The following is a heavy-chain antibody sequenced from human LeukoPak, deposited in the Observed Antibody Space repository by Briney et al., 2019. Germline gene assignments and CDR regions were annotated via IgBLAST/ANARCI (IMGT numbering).Heavy chain of an antibody. CDR3: ARRADYDDSSAYYL. D-gene: IGHD3-22*01. CDR1: GYTFTNYD. CDR2: MNPSSGNT. Sequence: ASVKVSCKDSGYTFTNYDINWVRQAAGQGLEWMGWMNPSSGNTGYSQKFQGRVTMTRSTSIGTAYMELSSLTSEDTAVYYCARRADYDDSSAYYLWGQGTLVTVSP. J-gene: IGHJ4*02. V-gene: IGHV1-8*01.